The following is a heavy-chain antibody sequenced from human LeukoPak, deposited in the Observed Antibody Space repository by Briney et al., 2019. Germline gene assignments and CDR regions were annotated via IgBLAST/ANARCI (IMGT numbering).Heavy chain of an antibody. Sequence: SETLSLTCTVSGGSISSGIYYWSWIRQPAGKGLEWIGRIYTSGSTNYNPSLKSRVTISVDTSKNQFSLKLSSVTAADTAVYYCARGQWLVGGDYFDYWGQGTLVTVSS. CDR1: GGSISSGIYY. J-gene: IGHJ4*02. V-gene: IGHV4-61*02. CDR3: ARGQWLVGGDYFDY. D-gene: IGHD6-19*01. CDR2: IYTSGST.